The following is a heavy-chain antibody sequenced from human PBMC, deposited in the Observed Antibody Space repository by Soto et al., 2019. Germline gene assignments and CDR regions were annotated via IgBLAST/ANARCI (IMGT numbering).Heavy chain of an antibody. V-gene: IGHV3-48*02. J-gene: IGHJ4*01. CDR3: ARGNYYDRSGYRYHFVY. Sequence: DSVKGRFTISRDNAKNSLYLRMNSLRDEDTAVYYCARGNYYDRSGYRYHFVYWGQGTLVSVSS. D-gene: IGHD3-22*01.